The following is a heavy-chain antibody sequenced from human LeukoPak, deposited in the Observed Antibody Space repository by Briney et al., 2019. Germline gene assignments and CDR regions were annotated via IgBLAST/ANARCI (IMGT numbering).Heavy chain of an antibody. Sequence: TSETLSLTCTVSGGSISSSSYYWGWIRQPPGKGLERIGSIYYSGSTYYNPSLKSRVTISVDTSKNQFSLKLSSVTAADTAVYYCASRLGYCSSTSCYNWFDPWGQGTLVTVSS. CDR2: IYYSGST. CDR3: ASRLGYCSSTSCYNWFDP. CDR1: GGSISSSSYY. V-gene: IGHV4-39*01. D-gene: IGHD2-2*01. J-gene: IGHJ5*02.